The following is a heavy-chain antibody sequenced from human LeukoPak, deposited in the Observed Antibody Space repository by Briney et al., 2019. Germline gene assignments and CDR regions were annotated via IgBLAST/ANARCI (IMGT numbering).Heavy chain of an antibody. J-gene: IGHJ3*02. CDR3: ARGYSRFGESTDAFDI. CDR2: ISGYNGNT. CDR1: GYTFSNYG. Sequence: ASVKVSCKASGYTFSNYGISWVRQAPGQGLEWRGWISGYNGNTNYAQKFQGRVTMTRDTSTSTAYMELTSLRSDDTAVYYCARGYSRFGESTDAFDIWGQGTMVTVSS. D-gene: IGHD3-10*01. V-gene: IGHV1-18*01.